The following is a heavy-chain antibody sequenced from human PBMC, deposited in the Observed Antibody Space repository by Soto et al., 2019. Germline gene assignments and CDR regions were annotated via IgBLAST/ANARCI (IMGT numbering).Heavy chain of an antibody. CDR2: FSGGRDTT. Sequence: VQLLESGGGLVQPGGSLRLSCVASGFTFSSYAMSGVRQAPGQRLEWVATFSGGRDTTWHADSVKGRFTVTRDSYKNTLSLQMNSLRPEDTALYYCTKATSATCTGSICYYFDYWGQGTLVTVSS. D-gene: IGHD2-8*02. CDR3: TKATSATCTGSICYYFDY. V-gene: IGHV3-23*01. CDR1: GFTFSSYA. J-gene: IGHJ4*02.